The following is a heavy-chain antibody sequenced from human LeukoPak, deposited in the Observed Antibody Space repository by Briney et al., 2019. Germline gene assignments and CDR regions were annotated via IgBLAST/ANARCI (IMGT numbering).Heavy chain of an antibody. CDR2: ITNDGSST. Sequence: GGSLRLSCAASGLTFSSHWMHWVRQAPGKGLVWVSRITNDGSSTTYADSVKGRFTISRDNAKNMLYLQVNSLRAEDTAVYYCAKDRRGTAAACDYWGQGTLVTVSS. J-gene: IGHJ4*02. CDR3: AKDRRGTAAACDY. V-gene: IGHV3-74*01. D-gene: IGHD6-13*01. CDR1: GLTFSSHW.